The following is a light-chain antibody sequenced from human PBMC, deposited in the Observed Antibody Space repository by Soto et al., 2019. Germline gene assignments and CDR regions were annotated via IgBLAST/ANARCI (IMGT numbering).Light chain of an antibody. CDR2: AAS. CDR1: QTVLKY. V-gene: IGKV1-39*01. Sequence: DIQMTQSPSSLSASVGDRVTITCRASQTVLKYLNWYQQKPGRAPSLLIYAASSLQSGVPSRFSGSCSGTEFALTITSLQPESFAPYYCQQSYSTLFSFGPGTKVEI. CDR3: QQSYSTLFS. J-gene: IGKJ3*01.